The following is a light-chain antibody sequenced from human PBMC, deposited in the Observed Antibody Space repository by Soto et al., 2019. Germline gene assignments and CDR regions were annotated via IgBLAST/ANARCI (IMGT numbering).Light chain of an antibody. CDR3: QQSYSTPPT. J-gene: IGKJ2*01. CDR1: QSISSY. Sequence: DIQMPQSPSSLSASVGDRVTITCRASQSISSYLYWYQQKPGKAPKLLIYPASSLQSGVPSRFSGSGSGPDFPLTISSLQPEDFATYYCQQSYSTPPTFGQGTKLEIK. V-gene: IGKV1-39*01. CDR2: PAS.